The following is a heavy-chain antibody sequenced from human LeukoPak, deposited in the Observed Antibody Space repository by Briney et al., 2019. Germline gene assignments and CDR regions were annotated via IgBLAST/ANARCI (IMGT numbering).Heavy chain of an antibody. V-gene: IGHV3-23*01. J-gene: IGHJ4*02. CDR2: ISGSGGST. CDR3: AKDSPIIQLWLVFDY. Sequence: GGSLRLSCAASGFTFSSYAMSWVRQAPGKGLEWVSAISGSGGSTYYADSVKGWFTISRDNSKNTLYLQMNSLRAEDTAVYYCAKDSPIIQLWLVFDYWGQGTLVTVSS. CDR1: GFTFSSYA. D-gene: IGHD5-18*01.